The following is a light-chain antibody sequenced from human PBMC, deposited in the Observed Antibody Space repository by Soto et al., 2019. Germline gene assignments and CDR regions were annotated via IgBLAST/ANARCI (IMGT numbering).Light chain of an antibody. CDR3: HQYGTSPPT. CDR2: GAS. CDR1: QSVSRNS. J-gene: IGKJ3*01. Sequence: EIVLTQSPGTLSLSPGERATLSCRASQSVSRNSLAWYQQQPGQAPRLLIYGASSRATNIPDRVSGSGSWRAFSLIVSRLEPEDFAVYFCHQYGTSPPTFGPGTKVDIK. V-gene: IGKV3-20*01.